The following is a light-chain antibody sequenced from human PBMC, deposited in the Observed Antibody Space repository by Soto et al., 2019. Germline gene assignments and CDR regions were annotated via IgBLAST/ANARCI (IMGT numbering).Light chain of an antibody. V-gene: IGKV2-28*01. CDR3: MQAIQTQT. Sequence: IVMTQSPLSLPVTYGDPPSISARPSASLLHSNGSNYLDWYLQKPGQSPQLPIYLGSNRASGVHDRFSGSGSGTDLTLKISRVQAEDVGVYDCMQAIQTQTFGQGTKVDIK. CDR1: ASLLHSNGSNY. J-gene: IGKJ1*01. CDR2: LGS.